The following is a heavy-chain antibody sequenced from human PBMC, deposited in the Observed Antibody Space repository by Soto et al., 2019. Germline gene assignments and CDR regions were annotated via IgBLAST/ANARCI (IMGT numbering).Heavy chain of an antibody. CDR3: AKAGVQYSYDSGGYHFDY. V-gene: IGHV3-23*01. CDR2: ITDNGGST. CDR1: GFTFSRDG. J-gene: IGHJ4*02. D-gene: IGHD3-22*01. Sequence: GESLKISCAASGFTFSRDGMSWVRQAPGKGLEWVSLITDNGGSTYYADSVKGRFTISRDNSKNTLYLQMNSLRAEDTALYYCAKAGVQYSYDSGGYHFDYWGQGTLVTVSS.